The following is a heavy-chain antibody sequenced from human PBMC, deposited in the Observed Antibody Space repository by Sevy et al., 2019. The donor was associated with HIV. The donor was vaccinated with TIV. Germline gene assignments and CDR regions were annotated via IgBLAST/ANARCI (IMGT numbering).Heavy chain of an antibody. Sequence: ASVKVSCKASGYTFTGYYMHWVRQAPGQGLEWMGWINPNSGGTNYAEKFQGRVTMTRDTSISTAYMELRRLRSDDTAVYYCASRSIAAPGNLDYWGQGTLVTVSS. J-gene: IGHJ4*02. D-gene: IGHD6-13*01. V-gene: IGHV1-2*02. CDR1: GYTFTGYY. CDR2: INPNSGGT. CDR3: ASRSIAAPGNLDY.